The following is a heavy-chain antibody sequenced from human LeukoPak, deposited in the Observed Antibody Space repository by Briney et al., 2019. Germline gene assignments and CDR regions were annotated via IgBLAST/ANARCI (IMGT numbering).Heavy chain of an antibody. Sequence: GGSLRLSCAVSGFTVSTNHMTWVRQAPGKGLEWVSAISDVDTPYYADTVRGRFTISRDSAKNTLYLQMKSLRAEDTAVYYCARDMIHSSGAFDSWGQGTLVTVSS. CDR1: GFTVSTNH. V-gene: IGHV3-53*01. CDR2: ISDVDTP. CDR3: ARDMIHSSGAFDS. J-gene: IGHJ4*02. D-gene: IGHD3-22*01.